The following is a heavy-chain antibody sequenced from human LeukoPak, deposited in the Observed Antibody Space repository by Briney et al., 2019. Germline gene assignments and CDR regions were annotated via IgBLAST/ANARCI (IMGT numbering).Heavy chain of an antibody. D-gene: IGHD3-3*01. Sequence: GESLKTSCKGSGYSVTSYWICGVRQKPGKSLEWMWLIYPGDSDTRYSPSFQGQVTISAVKSISTAYLQWSRLKASDTAMYYCARRSVSFRYFDYWGGGTLVTVSS. V-gene: IGHV5-51*01. CDR1: GYSVTSYW. CDR3: ARRSVSFRYFDY. CDR2: IYPGDSDT. J-gene: IGHJ4*02.